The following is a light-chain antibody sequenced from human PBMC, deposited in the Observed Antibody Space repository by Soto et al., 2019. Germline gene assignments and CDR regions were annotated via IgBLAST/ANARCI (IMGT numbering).Light chain of an antibody. V-gene: IGKV3-15*01. CDR3: QQYYSSPQT. J-gene: IGKJ1*01. Sequence: EIVLTQSPAPLSLSPGDRATLSCRASQSVSSNLAGWQQKTGHAARRLINGASTRATGIPARFSGSGSGTEFTLTISSLQPEDFAVYYCQQYYSSPQTFGQWTKVEIK. CDR2: GAS. CDR1: QSVSSN.